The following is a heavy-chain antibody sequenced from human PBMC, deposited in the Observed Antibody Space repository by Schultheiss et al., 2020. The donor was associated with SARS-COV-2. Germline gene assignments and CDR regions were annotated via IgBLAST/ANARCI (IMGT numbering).Heavy chain of an antibody. V-gene: IGHV4-4*07. Sequence: SETLSLVCTVSGDSISNYYWSWIRQPAGKGLEWIGRIFSGGSADYNPSLRGRVTMSVDTSKNQVSLRLNFMTAADTAVYYCASTSDIVVAVATTWGQGTPVTVSS. CDR1: GDSISNYY. CDR3: ASTSDIVVAVATT. D-gene: IGHD2-15*01. J-gene: IGHJ1*01. CDR2: IFSGGSA.